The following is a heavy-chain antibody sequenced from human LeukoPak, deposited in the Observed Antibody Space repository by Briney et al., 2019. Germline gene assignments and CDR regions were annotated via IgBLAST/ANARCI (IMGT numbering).Heavy chain of an antibody. J-gene: IGHJ4*02. CDR3: ARVPNLQKPAVAAAGTTTPLPDY. CDR1: GYTFTSYG. CDR2: ISAYNGNT. V-gene: IGHV1-18*01. Sequence: ASVKVSCKASGYTFTSYGISWVRQAPGQGLEWMGWISAYNGNTNYAQKLQGRVTMTTDTSTSTAYMELRSLRSDDTAVYYCARVPNLQKPAVAAAGTTTPLPDYWGQGTLVTVSS. D-gene: IGHD6-13*01.